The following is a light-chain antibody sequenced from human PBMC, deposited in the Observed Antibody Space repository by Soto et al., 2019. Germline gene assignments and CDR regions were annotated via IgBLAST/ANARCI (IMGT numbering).Light chain of an antibody. CDR2: GAS. V-gene: IGKV3-20*01. CDR1: QSVTSSY. CDR3: QQYGRSLFT. J-gene: IGKJ2*01. Sequence: ETVLTQSPGTLSLSPGETGTLSCRASQSVTSSYLAWYQQKPDQAPRLLIYGASNRATGIPDRFSGSGSGTDFTLTISRLEPDDFAVYYCQQYGRSLFTFGQGTKLEIK.